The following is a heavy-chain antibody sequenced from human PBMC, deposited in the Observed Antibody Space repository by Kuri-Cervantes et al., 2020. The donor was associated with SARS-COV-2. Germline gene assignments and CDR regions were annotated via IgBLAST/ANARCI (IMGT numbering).Heavy chain of an antibody. V-gene: IGHV3-9*01. J-gene: IGHJ3*02. D-gene: IGHD3-22*01. Sequence: GGSLRLSCAASGFTFDGYAIHWVRQAPGKGLEWVSGISWNSGSIGYADSVKGRFTISRDNAKNSLYLQMNSLRAEDTALYYCAKDMEGYYYDSSGYQYAFDIWGQGTMVTVSS. CDR3: AKDMEGYYYDSSGYQYAFDI. CDR2: ISWNSGSI. CDR1: GFTFDGYA.